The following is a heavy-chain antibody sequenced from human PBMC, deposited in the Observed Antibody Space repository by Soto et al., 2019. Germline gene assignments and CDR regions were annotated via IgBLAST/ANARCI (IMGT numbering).Heavy chain of an antibody. CDR3: ARDSGREGYCSSTSCRYNWFDP. J-gene: IGHJ5*02. CDR1: GGPFSRYA. D-gene: IGHD2-2*01. Sequence: SVKVSCKASGGPFSRYAISWVRQAHGQGLEWMGGIIPIFGTANYAQKFQGRVTITADKSTSTAYMALSSLRSEDTAVYYCARDSGREGYCSSTSCRYNWFDPWGQGTLVTVSS. V-gene: IGHV1-69*06. CDR2: IIPIFGTA.